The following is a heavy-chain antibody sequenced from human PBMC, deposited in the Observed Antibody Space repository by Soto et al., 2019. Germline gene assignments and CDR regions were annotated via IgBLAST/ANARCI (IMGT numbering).Heavy chain of an antibody. CDR3: ARHVEMATIGY. CDR2: IYYSGST. J-gene: IGHJ4*02. Sequence: QLQLQESGPGLVKPSETLSLTCTVSGGSISSSSYYWGWIRQPPGKGLEWIGSIYYSGSTYYNPSLQGRVTLSRNTSKNPFSLKLGPVNAADTAVYYCARHVEMATIGYWGQGTLVTVSS. V-gene: IGHV4-39*01. CDR1: GGSISSSSYY. D-gene: IGHD5-12*01.